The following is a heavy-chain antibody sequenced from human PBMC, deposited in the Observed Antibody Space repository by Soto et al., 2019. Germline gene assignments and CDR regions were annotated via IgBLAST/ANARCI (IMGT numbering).Heavy chain of an antibody. V-gene: IGHV3-21*01. J-gene: IGHJ5*02. CDR3: TRDQGGSYDSWFDP. CDR2: IRSGSAFI. D-gene: IGHD1-26*01. Sequence: EVQVVESGGGLVKPGGSLRLSGNFTFSLNGINWVGQPPGRGRRRVASIRSGSAFIKYAASVKGRFRISRDKAKNSVSLQMNSLRAEDTAMYYCTRDQGGSYDSWFDPWGRGTLVTVSS. CDR1: TFSLNG.